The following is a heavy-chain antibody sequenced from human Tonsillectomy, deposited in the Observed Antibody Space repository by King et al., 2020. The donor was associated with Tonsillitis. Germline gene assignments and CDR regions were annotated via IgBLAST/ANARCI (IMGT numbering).Heavy chain of an antibody. V-gene: IGHV4-59*08. CDR2: IYYSGST. Sequence: VQLQESGPGLVKPSETLSLTCTVSGGSISSYYWSWIRQPPGKGLEWIGYIYYSGSTNYNPSLKSRVTISVDTSKNQFSLKLSSVTAADTAVYYCARLYYDSSGYTFVFDIWGQGTMVTVSS. J-gene: IGHJ3*02. CDR3: ARLYYDSSGYTFVFDI. D-gene: IGHD3-22*01. CDR1: GGSISSYY.